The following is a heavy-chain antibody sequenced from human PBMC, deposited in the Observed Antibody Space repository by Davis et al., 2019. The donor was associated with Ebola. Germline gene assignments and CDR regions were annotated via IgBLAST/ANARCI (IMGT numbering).Heavy chain of an antibody. CDR2: VKGRGLT. Sequence: PSETLSLTCTVSGYSISSGYYWGWIRQAPGKGLEWIGNVKGRGLTNYNPSLKSRAFVSMDKSRNQFSLTLTSVTAADTAIYYCARDNDNGSYLRGRRAAFDIWGQGTTVTVSS. CDR1: GYSISSGYY. J-gene: IGHJ3*02. V-gene: IGHV4-38-2*02. D-gene: IGHD1-26*01. CDR3: ARDNDNGSYLRGRRAAFDI.